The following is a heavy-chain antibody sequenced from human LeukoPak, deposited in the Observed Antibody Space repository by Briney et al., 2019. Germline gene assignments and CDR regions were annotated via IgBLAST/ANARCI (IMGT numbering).Heavy chain of an antibody. D-gene: IGHD2-21*02. CDR2: VNQDGGEK. J-gene: IGHJ4*02. V-gene: IGHV3-7*03. Sequence: PGGSLRLSCAASGFTFSSSLMTWVRQAPGKGLEWVASVNQDGGEKNYVDSVKGRFTISRDNAKNSLYLQMNSLRTEDTAVYYCASGRVTAVYGGQGTLVTVSS. CDR1: GFTFSSSL. CDR3: ASGRVTAVY.